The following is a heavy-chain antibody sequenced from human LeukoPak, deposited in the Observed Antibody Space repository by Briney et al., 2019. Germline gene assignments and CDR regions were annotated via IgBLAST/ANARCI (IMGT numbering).Heavy chain of an antibody. D-gene: IGHD3-10*01. V-gene: IGHV4-38-2*01. J-gene: IGHJ5*02. CDR3: ARQRLGGFDP. CDR2: IYHNGNT. CDR1: GYSISSGNY. Sequence: PSETLSLTCAVSGYSISSGNYRGWIRQAPGRGLEWIGSIYHNGNTYYNPSLKSRVSISVDTSKNEFSVRVTSVTVADTALYYCARQRLGGFDPWGQGTLVIVSS.